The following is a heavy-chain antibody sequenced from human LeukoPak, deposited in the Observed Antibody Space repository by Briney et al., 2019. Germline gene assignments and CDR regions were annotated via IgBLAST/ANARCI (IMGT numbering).Heavy chain of an antibody. J-gene: IGHJ5*02. Sequence: GGSLRLSCAASGFTFSSYAMHWVRQAPGKGLEWVAVISYDGSNKYYADSVKGRFTISRDNSKNTLYLQMNSLRAEDTAVYYCARETYYDFWSGYTAKGWFDPWGQGTLVTVSS. CDR1: GFTFSSYA. V-gene: IGHV3-30-3*01. D-gene: IGHD3-3*01. CDR3: ARETYYDFWSGYTAKGWFDP. CDR2: ISYDGSNK.